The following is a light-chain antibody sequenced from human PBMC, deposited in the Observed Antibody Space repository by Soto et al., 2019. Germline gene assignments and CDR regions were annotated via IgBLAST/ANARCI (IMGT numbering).Light chain of an antibody. CDR3: QQSYSTTWT. CDR2: AAS. V-gene: IGKV1-39*01. Sequence: IQMTQSPSSLSASVGDRVTITCRASHGISTYLNWYHQKPGKAPKLLIYAASSLQSGVPSRFSGSGSETDFTLTISSLQPEDFATYSCQQSYSTTWTFGQGTKVDIK. CDR1: HGISTY. J-gene: IGKJ1*01.